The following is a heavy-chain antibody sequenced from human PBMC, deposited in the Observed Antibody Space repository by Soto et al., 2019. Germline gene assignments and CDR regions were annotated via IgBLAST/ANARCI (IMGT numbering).Heavy chain of an antibody. D-gene: IGHD2-8*01. Sequence: QVQLQESGPGLVKPSETLSLTCAVSGDSISSRNWWSWVRQTPGKGLEYIGEIHHSGSTNYNPSLKSRVTMSVDKSKNQFSLNLNSVTAAATAIYYCARRKLEMMYVGWFDPWGQGTLVTVSS. CDR2: IHHSGST. V-gene: IGHV4-4*02. J-gene: IGHJ5*02. CDR3: ARRKLEMMYVGWFDP. CDR1: GDSISSRNW.